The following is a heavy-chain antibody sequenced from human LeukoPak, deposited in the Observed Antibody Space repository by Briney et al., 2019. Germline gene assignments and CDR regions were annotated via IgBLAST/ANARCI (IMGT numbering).Heavy chain of an antibody. Sequence: ASVKVSCKASGYTFTSYGISWVRQAPGQGLEWMGWISAYNGNTNYAQKLQGRVTMTEDTSTDTAYMELSSLRSEDTAVYYCATGDRPPGSPGENLYYYYGMDVRGQGTTVTVSS. CDR1: GYTFTSYG. J-gene: IGHJ6*02. D-gene: IGHD2/OR15-2a*01. CDR2: ISAYNGNT. CDR3: ATGDRPPGSPGENLYYYYGMDV. V-gene: IGHV1-18*01.